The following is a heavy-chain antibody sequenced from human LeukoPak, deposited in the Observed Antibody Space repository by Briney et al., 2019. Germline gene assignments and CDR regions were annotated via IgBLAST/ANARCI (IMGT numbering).Heavy chain of an antibody. CDR1: GYTFTGYY. Sequence: GASVKVSCKASGYTFTGYYMHWVRQAPGQGLEWMGRINPNSGGTNYAQKFQGRVTMTRDTSISTAYMELSSLRSEDTAVYYCAREGGDYSGSPRSGFDIWGQGTMVTVSS. J-gene: IGHJ3*02. D-gene: IGHD1-26*01. CDR3: AREGGDYSGSPRSGFDI. V-gene: IGHV1-2*06. CDR2: INPNSGGT.